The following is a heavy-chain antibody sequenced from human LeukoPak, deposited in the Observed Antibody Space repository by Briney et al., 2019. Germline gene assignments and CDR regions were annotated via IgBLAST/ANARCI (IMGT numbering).Heavy chain of an antibody. Sequence: PSETLSLTCAVSGYSISSGYYWGWIRPPPGKGLEWIGSIYHSGSTYYNPSLESRVTISVDTSKNQFSLKLSSVTAADTAVYYCARAARYSGYDGLLKRYYFDYWGQGTLVTVSS. V-gene: IGHV4-38-2*01. CDR1: GYSISSGYY. CDR3: ARAARYSGYDGLLKRYYFDY. CDR2: IYHSGST. D-gene: IGHD5-12*01. J-gene: IGHJ4*02.